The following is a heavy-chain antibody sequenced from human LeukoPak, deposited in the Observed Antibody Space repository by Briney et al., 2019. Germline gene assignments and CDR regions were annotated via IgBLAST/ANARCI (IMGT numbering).Heavy chain of an antibody. CDR3: ARASRGYSSPLEY. CDR1: GFTFSSYE. J-gene: IGHJ4*02. CDR2: ISSSGGTR. D-gene: IGHD2-21*01. V-gene: IGHV3-48*03. Sequence: GGSLRLSCAASGFTFSSYEMNWVRQAPGKGLEWVSYISSSGGTRYYADSVKGRFTISRDNARNSLYLQMNSLRAEDTAVYYCARASRGYSSPLEYWGQGTLVTVSS.